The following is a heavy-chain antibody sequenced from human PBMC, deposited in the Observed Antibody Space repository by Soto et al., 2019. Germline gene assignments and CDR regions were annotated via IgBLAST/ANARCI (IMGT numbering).Heavy chain of an antibody. J-gene: IGHJ4*02. CDR1: GGTFSSYA. V-gene: IGHV1-69*01. CDR3: ARESPPPSGSYGGGY. Sequence: QVQLVQSGAEVKKPGSSVKVSCKASGGTFSSYAISWVRQAPGQGLEWMGGIIPIFVTANYAQKCQGRVTITAEESTRTADMERSSLRSEDTAVYYCARESPPPSGSYGGGYWGQGTLVTVSS. D-gene: IGHD1-26*01. CDR2: IIPIFVTA.